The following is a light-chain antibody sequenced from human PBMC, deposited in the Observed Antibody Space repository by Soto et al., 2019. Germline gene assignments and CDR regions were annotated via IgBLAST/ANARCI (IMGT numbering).Light chain of an antibody. V-gene: IGLV1-51*01. CDR2: DNN. Sequence: QSVLTQPPSVSAAPGRKVTISCSGSSSNIGNNYVSWYQQLPGTAPKLLIYDNNKRPSGIPDRFSGSKSGTSATLGITGLQTGDEADYYCGTWDSSLRGVFGTGTKVTVL. CDR3: GTWDSSLRGV. J-gene: IGLJ1*01. CDR1: SSNIGNNY.